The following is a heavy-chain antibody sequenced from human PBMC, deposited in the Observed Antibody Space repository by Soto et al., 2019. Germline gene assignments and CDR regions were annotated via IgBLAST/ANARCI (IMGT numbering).Heavy chain of an antibody. CDR3: ANLQDASESYQGPS. Sequence: PPEPISLTCAVYGGSFSRYYWSWIRQLPGKGLEWIGEINHSGSTNYNPSLKGRVTISVDTSKNQFSLKLSSVTAADTAVYYCANLQDASESYQGPSWGQGTLVTVYS. V-gene: IGHV4-34*01. CDR2: INHSGST. CDR1: GGSFSRYY. J-gene: IGHJ4*02. D-gene: IGHD3-10*01.